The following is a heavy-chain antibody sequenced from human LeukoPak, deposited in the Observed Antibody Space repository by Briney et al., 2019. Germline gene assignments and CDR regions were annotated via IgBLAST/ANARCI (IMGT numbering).Heavy chain of an antibody. Sequence: GRTLRLSCAASGFTLSSYGTSWVREAPRRGQWWGSRNPASSSTDNADSVNGRTTLARDNFKSTLYLQMDSLRAEATALYYWAKDPGGTFRWDFDFWGRGTLVTASS. CDR2: NPASSST. CDR3: AKDPGGTFRWDFDF. D-gene: IGHD3-3*02. V-gene: IGHV3-23*01. CDR1: GFTLSSYG. J-gene: IGHJ2*01.